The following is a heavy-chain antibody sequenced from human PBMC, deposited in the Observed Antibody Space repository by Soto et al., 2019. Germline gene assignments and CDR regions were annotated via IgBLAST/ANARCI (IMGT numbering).Heavy chain of an antibody. CDR1: GVSISGNHYY. CDR3: ARPVVDRPPVIRWFDP. Sequence: PSETLSLTCTVSGVSISGNHYYWGWLRQPPGKGLEWIGSIFYSGTTYYNPSLKSRITISGDTSKNQFSLKLSSVTAADTALYYCARPVVDRPPVIRWFDPWGQGILVTVSS. CDR2: IFYSGTT. V-gene: IGHV4-39*01. D-gene: IGHD2-15*01. J-gene: IGHJ5*02.